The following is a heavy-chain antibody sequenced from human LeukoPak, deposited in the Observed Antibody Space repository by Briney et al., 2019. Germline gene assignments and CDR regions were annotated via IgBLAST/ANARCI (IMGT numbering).Heavy chain of an antibody. CDR1: GGTFSSYA. D-gene: IGHD3-10*01. Sequence: VASVKVSCKASGGTFSSYAISWVRQAPGQGLEWMGGIIPIFGTAHYAQKFQGRVTITADKSTSTAYMELSSLRSEDTAVYYCGYGSGTNYYYYCMDVWGKGTTVTVSS. J-gene: IGHJ6*04. V-gene: IGHV1-69*06. CDR2: IIPIFGTA. CDR3: GYGSGTNYYYYCMDV.